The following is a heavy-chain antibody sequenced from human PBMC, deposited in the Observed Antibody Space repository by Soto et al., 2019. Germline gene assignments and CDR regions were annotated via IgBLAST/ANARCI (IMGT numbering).Heavy chain of an antibody. J-gene: IGHJ3*02. CDR1: GFTFSSYA. Sequence: PGGSLRLSCAASGFTFSSYAMHWVRQAPGKGLEWVAVISYDGSNKYYADSVKGRFTISRDNSKNTLYLQMNSLRAEDTAVYYCAGDFAGGAFDIWGRGTMVTVSS. V-gene: IGHV3-30-3*01. CDR3: AGDFAGGAFDI. D-gene: IGHD2-15*01. CDR2: ISYDGSNK.